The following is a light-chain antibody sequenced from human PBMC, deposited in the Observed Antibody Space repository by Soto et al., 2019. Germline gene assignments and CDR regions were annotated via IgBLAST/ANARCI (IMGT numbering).Light chain of an antibody. CDR2: DAS. J-gene: IGKJ1*01. CDR1: QSVSSY. CDR3: QQRSNWPPWT. V-gene: IGKV3-11*01. Sequence: EIVLTQSPATLSLSPGERATLSCRASQSVSSYLAWYQQKPGQAPRLLIYDASNRATGIPARFSGSGSGTDFTLTISSLEPEDFAVYYCQQRSNWPPWTVGQGTKVDIK.